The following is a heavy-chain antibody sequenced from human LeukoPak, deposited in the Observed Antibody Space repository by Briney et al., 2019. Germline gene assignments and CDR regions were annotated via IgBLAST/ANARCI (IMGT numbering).Heavy chain of an antibody. J-gene: IGHJ4*02. V-gene: IGHV3-23*01. CDR1: GFTFSSYA. CDR3: AKSRGESRGASNY. CDR2: ISGSGDTT. D-gene: IGHD1-26*01. Sequence: GGSLRLSCAASGFTFSSYAMDWVRQAPGKGLEWVSFISGSGDTTYYADSVKGRFTISRDKSKNTLYLQMNSLRAEDTAVYYCAKSRGESRGASNYWGQGTLVTVSS.